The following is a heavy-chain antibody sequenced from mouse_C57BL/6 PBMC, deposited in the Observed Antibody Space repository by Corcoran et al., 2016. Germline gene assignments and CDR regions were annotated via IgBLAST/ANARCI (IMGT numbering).Heavy chain of an antibody. CDR2: INPNNGGT. J-gene: IGHJ4*01. V-gene: IGHV1-26*01. Sequence: EVQLQQSGPELVKPGASVKISCKASGYTFTDSYMNWVKQSHGKSLEWIGDINPNNGGTSYNQKFKGKATLTVDKSSSTAYMELRSLTSEDSAVYYCARGGITTVVPYAMDYWGQGTSVTVSS. D-gene: IGHD1-1*01. CDR1: GYTFTDSY. CDR3: ARGGITTVVPYAMDY.